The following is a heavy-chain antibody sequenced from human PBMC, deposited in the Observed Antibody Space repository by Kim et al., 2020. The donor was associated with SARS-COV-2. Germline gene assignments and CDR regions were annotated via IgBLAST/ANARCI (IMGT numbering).Heavy chain of an antibody. CDR3: ARRLPNTSGSGCHYCDF. V-gene: IGHV4-34*01. J-gene: IGHJ3*01. CDR1: GGSFSGYY. CDR2: INHSGRT. D-gene: IGHD3-10*01. Sequence: SETLSLTCTVYGGSFSGYYWSWIRQPPGKGLEWIGEINHSGRTNYNPSLKSRVTISVDTSKNQFSLKLTSVIAADTAVYYCARRLPNTSGSGCHYCDFWG.